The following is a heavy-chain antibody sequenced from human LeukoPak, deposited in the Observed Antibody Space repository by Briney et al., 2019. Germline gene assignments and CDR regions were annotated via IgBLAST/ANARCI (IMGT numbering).Heavy chain of an antibody. CDR3: ARSNMATRQGDNWFDP. J-gene: IGHJ5*02. CDR2: ISQNSGGT. CDR1: GYTLTDYY. V-gene: IGHV1-2*02. Sequence: ASVKVSCKPSGYTLTDYYMHWVRQAPGQGLEWMGWISQNSGGTNYAQNFQGRVTMTRDTSVRTAYMELSRLRRDDTAVYYVARSNMATRQGDNWFDPWGQGTLVTVSS. D-gene: IGHD6-6*01.